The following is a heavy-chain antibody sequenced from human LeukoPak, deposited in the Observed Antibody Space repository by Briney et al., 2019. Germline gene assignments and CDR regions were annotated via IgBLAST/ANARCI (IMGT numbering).Heavy chain of an antibody. Sequence: SETLSLTCTVSGGSISSDIYYWSWIRQPPGKGLEWIGEINHSGSTNYNPSLKSRVNISVDTSKNQFSLKLTSVTAADTAVYYCAKDSHGYCSGGSCYSGGWFDPWGQGTLVTVSS. CDR2: INHSGST. CDR1: GGSISSDIYY. D-gene: IGHD2-15*01. V-gene: IGHV4-39*07. J-gene: IGHJ5*02. CDR3: AKDSHGYCSGGSCYSGGWFDP.